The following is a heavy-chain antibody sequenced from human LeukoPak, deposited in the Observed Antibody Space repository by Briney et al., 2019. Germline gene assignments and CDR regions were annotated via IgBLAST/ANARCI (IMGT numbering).Heavy chain of an antibody. V-gene: IGHV3-23*01. D-gene: IGHD6-19*01. CDR2: FSGSGSST. CDR1: GFTFSNFG. J-gene: IGHJ4*02. CDR3: AKGRVADNGWTFSDN. Sequence: GGSLRLSCAASGFTFSNFGMSWVRQAPGKGLEWVSSFSGSGSSTYYADSVKGRFSVSRDNSKNTLYLQMNSLRAEDTAVYYCAKGRVADNGWTFSDNWGQGTLVTVSS.